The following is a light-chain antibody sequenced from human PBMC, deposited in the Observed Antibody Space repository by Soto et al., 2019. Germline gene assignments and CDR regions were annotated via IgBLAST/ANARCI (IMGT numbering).Light chain of an antibody. J-gene: IGLJ1*01. CDR3: TSNTSSITYV. V-gene: IGLV2-14*01. CDR1: SXDVGCYNY. Sequence: QSVLTQPASVSGSPGQSITIYCTGTSXDVGCYNYVSWYQQHPGKAPKLMIYEVSNRPSGVSNRFSGSKSGDTASLTISGLQAEDEADYYCTSNTSSITYVVGTGTKVTVL. CDR2: EVS.